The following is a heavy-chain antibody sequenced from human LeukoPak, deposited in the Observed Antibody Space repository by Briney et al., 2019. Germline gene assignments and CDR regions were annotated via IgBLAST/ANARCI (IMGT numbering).Heavy chain of an antibody. CDR3: ARDKYRQPDYYYMDV. J-gene: IGHJ6*03. V-gene: IGHV3-11*01. Sequence: GGSLRLSCAASGFSFSDYYMSWIRQAPGKGLEWLSYISSSGGTTYYADSLKGRFSISRDNAKNSLYLQMNSLRVEDTAVYYCARDKYRQPDYYYMDVWGEGTSVTVSS. CDR1: GFSFSDYY. D-gene: IGHD1-14*01. CDR2: ISSSGGTT.